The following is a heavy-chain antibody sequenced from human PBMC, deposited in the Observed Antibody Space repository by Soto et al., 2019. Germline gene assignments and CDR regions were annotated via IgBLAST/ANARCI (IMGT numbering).Heavy chain of an antibody. CDR2: FDPEDGET. V-gene: IGHV1-24*01. CDR3: ASSYSNYALIDYYYYGMDV. J-gene: IGHJ6*02. D-gene: IGHD4-4*01. CDR1: GYTLTELS. Sequence: ASVKVSCEVSGYTLTELSMHWVRQAPGKGLVWMGGFDPEDGETIYAQKFQGRVTMTEDTSTDTAYMELSSLRSEDTAVYYCASSYSNYALIDYYYYGMDVWGQGTTVTVSS.